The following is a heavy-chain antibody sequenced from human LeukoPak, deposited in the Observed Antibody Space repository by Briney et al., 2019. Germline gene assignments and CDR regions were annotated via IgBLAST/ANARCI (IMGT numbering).Heavy chain of an antibody. D-gene: IGHD2-21*02. V-gene: IGHV4-34*01. CDR3: AWLSYCGGDCYHDY. J-gene: IGHJ4*02. Sequence: SETLSLTCTVSGGSISSYYWSWIRQPPGKGLEWIGEINHSGSTNYNPSLKSRVTISVDTSKNQFSLKLSSVTAADTAVYYCAWLSYCGGDCYHDYWGQGTLVTVSS. CDR2: INHSGST. CDR1: GGSISSYY.